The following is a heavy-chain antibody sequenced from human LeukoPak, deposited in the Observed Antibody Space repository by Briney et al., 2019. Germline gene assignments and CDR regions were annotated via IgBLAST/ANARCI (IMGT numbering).Heavy chain of an antibody. V-gene: IGHV3-23*01. CDR1: AFTVSSYA. CDR2: ISGDGGST. J-gene: IGHJ4*02. D-gene: IGHD1-26*01. Sequence: GGSLRLSCAASAFTVSSYAMSWVRQDPGKGLEWVSVISGDGGSTYYADSVKGRFTISRDNSKNTLYLQMNSLRAEDTAVYYCAKCRSYSRSWTDYWGQGTLVTVSS. CDR3: AKCRSYSRSWTDY.